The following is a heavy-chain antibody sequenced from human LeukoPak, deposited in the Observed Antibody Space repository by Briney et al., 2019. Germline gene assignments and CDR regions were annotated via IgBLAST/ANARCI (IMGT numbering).Heavy chain of an antibody. CDR1: GGSISSYY. D-gene: IGHD3-16*01. Sequence: SETLSLTCTVSGGSISSYYWSWIRQPPGKGLEWIGYIYYSGSTNYNPSLKSRVTISVDTSKNQFSLKLSSVTAADTAVYYCARALYYDYVWGSPAHFDYWGQGTLVTVSS. J-gene: IGHJ4*02. CDR2: IYYSGST. CDR3: ARALYYDYVWGSPAHFDY. V-gene: IGHV4-59*01.